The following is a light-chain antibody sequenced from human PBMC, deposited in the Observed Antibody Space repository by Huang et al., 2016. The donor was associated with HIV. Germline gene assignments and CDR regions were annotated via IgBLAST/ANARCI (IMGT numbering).Light chain of an antibody. Sequence: QLTQSPSSLSMSVGDRVIITCQASQDIANSLAWYQHKPGRAHKLLISAASTLQSGVPSRFSGGSAGTYFTLIITNLQPDDFASYYCQQLHSYPITFGQGTRL. CDR3: QQLHSYPIT. V-gene: IGKV1-9*01. CDR2: AAS. CDR1: QDIANS. J-gene: IGKJ5*01.